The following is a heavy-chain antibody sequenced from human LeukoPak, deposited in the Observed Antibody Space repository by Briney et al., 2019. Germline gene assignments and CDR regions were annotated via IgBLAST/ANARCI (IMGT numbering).Heavy chain of an antibody. CDR2: IYYSGST. V-gene: IGHV4-39*07. CDR1: GGSISSSSYY. D-gene: IGHD3-22*01. J-gene: IGHJ4*02. Sequence: KPSETLSLTCTVSGGSISSSSYYWGWIRQPPGKGLEWIGSIYYSGSTYYNPSLKSRVTISVDTSKNQFSLKLSSVTAADTAVYYCARLRRDSSGYYPGNLDYWGQGTLVTVSS. CDR3: ARLRRDSSGYYPGNLDY.